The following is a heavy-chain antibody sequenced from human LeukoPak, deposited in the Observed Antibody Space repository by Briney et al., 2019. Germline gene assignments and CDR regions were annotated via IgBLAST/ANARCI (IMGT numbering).Heavy chain of an antibody. J-gene: IGHJ5*02. CDR2: IIPIFGTA. V-gene: IGHV1-69*06. CDR1: GYTFTGYY. CDR3: ATGEYIYGPRGKWFDP. Sequence: ASVKVSCKASGYTFTGYYMHWVRQAPGQGLEWMGWIIPIFGTANYAQKFQGRVTITAEKSTSTAYMELSSLRSEDTAVYYCATGEYIYGPRGKWFDPWGQGSLVTVSS. D-gene: IGHD5-18*01.